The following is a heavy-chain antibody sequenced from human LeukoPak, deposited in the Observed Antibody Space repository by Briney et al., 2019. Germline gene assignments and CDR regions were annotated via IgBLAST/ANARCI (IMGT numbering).Heavy chain of an antibody. CDR1: GGTFSSYA. CDR2: IIPIFGTA. J-gene: IGHJ5*02. Sequence: SVKVSCKASGGTFSSYAISWVRQAPGQGLEWMGGIIPIFGTANYAQKFQGRVTITTDESTSTAYMELSSLRSEDTAVYYCARDRGLGIAAAGHWFDPWGQGTLVTVSS. CDR3: ARDRGLGIAAAGHWFDP. D-gene: IGHD6-13*01. V-gene: IGHV1-69*05.